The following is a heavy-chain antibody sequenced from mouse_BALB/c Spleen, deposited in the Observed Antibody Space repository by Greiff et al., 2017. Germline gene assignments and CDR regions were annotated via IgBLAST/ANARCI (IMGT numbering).Heavy chain of an antibody. CDR2: IYPGNSDT. D-gene: IGHD4-1*01. CDR1: GYTFTSYW. CDR3: TKEKINWDSFAY. Sequence: EVQLQQSGTVLARPGASVKMSCKASGYTFTSYWMHWVKQRPGQGLEWIGAIYPGNSDTSYNQKFKGKAKLTAVTSTSTAYMELSSLTNEDSAVYYCTKEKINWDSFAYWGQGTLVTVSA. V-gene: IGHV1-5*01. J-gene: IGHJ3*01.